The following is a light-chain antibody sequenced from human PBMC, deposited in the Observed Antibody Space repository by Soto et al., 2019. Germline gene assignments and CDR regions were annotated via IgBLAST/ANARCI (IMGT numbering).Light chain of an antibody. CDR3: QNDKSYSQFT. Sequence: DVQMTQSPSSLSASVGDRVTITCRASQGISNYLAWYQQKPGKVPRLLIYGASTLQSGVPSRYSGSGSGTDFTLTISSRQPEDVATYYCQNDKSYSQFTFGHGTKVDIK. CDR1: QGISNY. V-gene: IGKV1-27*01. CDR2: GAS. J-gene: IGKJ3*01.